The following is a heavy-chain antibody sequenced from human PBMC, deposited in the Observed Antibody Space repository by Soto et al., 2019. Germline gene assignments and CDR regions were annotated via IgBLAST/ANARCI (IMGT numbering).Heavy chain of an antibody. D-gene: IGHD2-15*01. V-gene: IGHV4-59*01. Sequence: QVQLQESGPGLVKPSETLSLPCTVSGAAITSFYWTWIRQPPGKGLEWIGYMYHTGTTKYNPSLKSRGTTAVDTSKNQFSLTLSSVTAADTAVYYCAAVATVMVTWGQGTLVTVSS. CDR3: AAVATVMVT. CDR1: GAAITSFY. CDR2: MYHTGTT. J-gene: IGHJ4*02.